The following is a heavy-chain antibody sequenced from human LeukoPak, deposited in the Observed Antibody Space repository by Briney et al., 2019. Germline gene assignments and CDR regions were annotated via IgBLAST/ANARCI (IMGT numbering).Heavy chain of an antibody. CDR2: IIPILGIA. D-gene: IGHD3-22*01. V-gene: IGHV1-69*04. CDR3: ARAENYDSSPTGY. J-gene: IGHJ4*02. Sequence: SVKVSCKASGGTFSSYAISWVRQAPGQGLEWMGRIIPILGIANYAQKFQGRVTITADKSTSTAYMELSSLRSEDTAVYYCARAENYDSSPTGYWGQGTLVTVSS. CDR1: GGTFSSYA.